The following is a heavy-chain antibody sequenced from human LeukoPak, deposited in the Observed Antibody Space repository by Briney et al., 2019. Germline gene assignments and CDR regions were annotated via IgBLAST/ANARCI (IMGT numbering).Heavy chain of an antibody. J-gene: IGHJ6*02. CDR2: IYSGGST. Sequence: GGSLRLSCAASGFTFSDYYMSWIRQAPGKGLEWVSVIYSGGSTYYADSVKGRFTISRDNSKNTLYLQMNSLRAEDTAVYYCARPSGLCYYGMDVWGQGTTVTVSS. CDR1: GFTFSDYY. CDR3: ARPSGLCYYGMDV. D-gene: IGHD2/OR15-2a*01. V-gene: IGHV3-53*01.